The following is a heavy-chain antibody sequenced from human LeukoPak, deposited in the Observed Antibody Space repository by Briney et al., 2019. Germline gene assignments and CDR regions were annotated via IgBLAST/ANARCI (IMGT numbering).Heavy chain of an antibody. Sequence: PGGSLRLSCAASGFTFSSYEMNWVRQVPGKGLEWVSYISSSGSTIYYADSVKGRFTISRDNAKNSLYLQMNSLRAEDTAVYYCARGRGYNFWSGYYCDWGQGTLVTVSS. V-gene: IGHV3-48*03. CDR1: GFTFSSYE. CDR2: ISSSGSTI. J-gene: IGHJ4*02. CDR3: ARGRGYNFWSGYYCD. D-gene: IGHD3-3*01.